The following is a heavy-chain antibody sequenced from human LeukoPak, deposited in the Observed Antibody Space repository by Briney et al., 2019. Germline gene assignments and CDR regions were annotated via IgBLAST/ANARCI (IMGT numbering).Heavy chain of an antibody. Sequence: ASVKVSCKAAGYAFTGSYIHWVRQAPGQGLEWMGWINPNNGFTAYAQNFQGRVTMTRDTSISTAYMDLSRLASDDTAVYFCARDRGARLERFYAFDFWGQGTTVTVSS. J-gene: IGHJ3*01. CDR2: INPNNGFT. D-gene: IGHD1-1*01. CDR1: GYAFTGSY. CDR3: ARDRGARLERFYAFDF. V-gene: IGHV1-2*02.